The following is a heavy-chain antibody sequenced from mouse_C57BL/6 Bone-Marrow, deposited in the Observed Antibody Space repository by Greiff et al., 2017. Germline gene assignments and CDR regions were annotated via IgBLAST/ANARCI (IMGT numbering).Heavy chain of an antibody. CDR1: GYTFTSYD. J-gene: IGHJ3*01. D-gene: IGHD2-1*01. CDR2: IYPLDSST. CDR3: ARWGSGNRLAY. V-gene: IGHV1-85*01. Sequence: VQLQQSGPELVKPGASVKLSCKASGYTFTSYDINWVKQRPGQGLEWIGWIYPLDSSTKYNQKFKGKATLTVDTSSSTAYMKLPSLTSADSAVYSCARWGSGNRLAYWGQGTLVTVSA.